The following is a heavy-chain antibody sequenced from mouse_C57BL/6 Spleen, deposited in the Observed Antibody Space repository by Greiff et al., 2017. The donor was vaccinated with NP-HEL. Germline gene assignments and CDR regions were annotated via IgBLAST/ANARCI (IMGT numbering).Heavy chain of an antibody. CDR2: FYPGSGSI. D-gene: IGHD1-1*01. Sequence: VQLQQSGAELVKPGASVKLSCKASGYTFTEYTIHWVKQRSGQGLEWIGWFYPGSGSIKYNEKFKDKATLTADKSSSTVYMELSRLTSEDSAVYFCARHEEAVYYYGSSYVYFDYWGQGTTLTVSS. CDR3: ARHEEAVYYYGSSYVYFDY. CDR1: GYTFTEYT. J-gene: IGHJ2*01. V-gene: IGHV1-62-2*01.